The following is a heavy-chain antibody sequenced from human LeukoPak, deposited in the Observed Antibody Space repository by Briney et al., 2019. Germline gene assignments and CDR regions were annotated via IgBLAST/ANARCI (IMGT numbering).Heavy chain of an antibody. CDR2: LKKDGSER. Sequence: GGSLRLSCTASVFTWRSYCISWVRHSPGKGLEGVANLKKDGSERYYVDSVKGRFTISRDNAKTSLYLQMNSLRAEDTAVYYCARDLSGVTGYTYGRGIDYWGQGTLVTVSS. V-gene: IGHV3-7*01. CDR3: ARDLSGVTGYTYGRGIDY. D-gene: IGHD5-18*01. J-gene: IGHJ4*02. CDR1: VFTWRSYC.